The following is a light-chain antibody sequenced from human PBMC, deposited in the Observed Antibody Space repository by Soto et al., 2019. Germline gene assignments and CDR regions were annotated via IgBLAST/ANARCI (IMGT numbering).Light chain of an antibody. Sequence: QLVLTQSPSASAFLGASVKLTCTLSSGHSNYAIAWHQQQPEKGPRYLMKLNSDGSHSKGDGIPDRFSGSSSGAERYLTISSLQSEDEADYYCQTWGTGLYVVFGGGTKLTVL. CDR2: LNSDGSH. V-gene: IGLV4-69*01. J-gene: IGLJ2*01. CDR3: QTWGTGLYVV. CDR1: SGHSNYA.